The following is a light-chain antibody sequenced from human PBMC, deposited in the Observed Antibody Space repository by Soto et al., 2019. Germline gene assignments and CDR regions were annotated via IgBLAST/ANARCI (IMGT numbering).Light chain of an antibody. Sequence: QSVLTQPPSVSRAPGQRVIISCTGSSSNIGAGYDVHWYQQLPGTAPKLLIYGNNNRPSGVPDRFSGSKSGTSASLAITGLQAEDEAHYYCQSYDSSLSNSVIFGGGTKVTVL. CDR1: SSNIGAGYD. J-gene: IGLJ2*01. CDR2: GNN. V-gene: IGLV1-40*01. CDR3: QSYDSSLSNSVI.